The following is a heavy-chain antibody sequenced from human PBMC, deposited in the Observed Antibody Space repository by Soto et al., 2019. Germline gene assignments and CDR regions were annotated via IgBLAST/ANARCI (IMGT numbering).Heavy chain of an antibody. J-gene: IGHJ5*02. CDR2: IYYSGST. CDR1: GGSVSSYY. V-gene: IGHV4-59*02. Sequence: LETLPLTCTVSGGSVSSYYWSWIRQPPGKGLEWIGYIYYSGSTNCNPSLKSRVTISVDTSKNQFSLKLSSVTAADTAVYYCARYGSGSSVWFDPWGQGTLVTVSS. CDR3: ARYGSGSSVWFDP. D-gene: IGHD3-10*01.